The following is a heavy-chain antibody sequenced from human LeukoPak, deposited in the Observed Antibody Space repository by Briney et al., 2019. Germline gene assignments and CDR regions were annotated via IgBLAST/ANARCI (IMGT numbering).Heavy chain of an antibody. D-gene: IGHD3-9*01. CDR3: ASAYYDILGGHFDY. J-gene: IGHJ4*02. CDR1: GGSLSGYY. Sequence: SETLSLTCAVYGGSLSGYYWSWIRQPPGKGLEWIGSIYYSGRTYYNSSLKSRVTISVDTSKNQFSLKVTSVTAADTAVYYCASAYYDILGGHFDYWGQGTLVTVSS. CDR2: IYYSGRT. V-gene: IGHV4-34*01.